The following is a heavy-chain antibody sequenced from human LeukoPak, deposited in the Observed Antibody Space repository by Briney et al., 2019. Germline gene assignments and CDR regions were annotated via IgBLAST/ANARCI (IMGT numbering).Heavy chain of an antibody. CDR3: ARADYYPSGTYINWFDP. CDR2: IAESGST. Sequence: MTSQTLSLTCTVSGGSISSGGYYWSWIRQHPGKGLEWLGHIAESGSTYYSPSLKSRVTISVDTSKNQFSLKLSSVTAADSAVYYCARADYYPSGTYINWFDPWGQGTQVTVSS. D-gene: IGHD3-10*01. J-gene: IGHJ5*02. V-gene: IGHV4-31*03. CDR1: GGSISSGGYY.